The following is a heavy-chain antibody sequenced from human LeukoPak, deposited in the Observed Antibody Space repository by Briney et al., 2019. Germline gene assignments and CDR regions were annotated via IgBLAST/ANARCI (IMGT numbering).Heavy chain of an antibody. CDR1: GFTFSNYE. Sequence: PGGSLRLSCAASGFTFSNYEMIWVRQAPGKGLEWVSYISSSGSTIYYADSVKGRFTISRDNAKNSLYLQMKSLRAEDTAVYYCAREEGSSGDYFDYWGQGTLVAVSS. D-gene: IGHD2-15*01. V-gene: IGHV3-48*03. CDR3: AREEGSSGDYFDY. CDR2: ISSSGSTI. J-gene: IGHJ4*02.